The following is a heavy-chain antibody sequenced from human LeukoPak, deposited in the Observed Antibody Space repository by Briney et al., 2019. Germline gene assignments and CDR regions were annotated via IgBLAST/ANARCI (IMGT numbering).Heavy chain of an antibody. D-gene: IGHD3-10*01. CDR2: ISSSSYI. CDR1: GFTFSSYS. CDR3: ARGLEITMVRGVIGY. V-gene: IGHV3-21*01. Sequence: PGGSLRLSCAASGFTFSSYSMNWVRQAPGKGLEWVSSISSSSYIYYADSVKGRFTISRDNAKNSLCLQMNSLRAEDTAVYYCARGLEITMVRGVIGYWGQGTLVTVSS. J-gene: IGHJ4*02.